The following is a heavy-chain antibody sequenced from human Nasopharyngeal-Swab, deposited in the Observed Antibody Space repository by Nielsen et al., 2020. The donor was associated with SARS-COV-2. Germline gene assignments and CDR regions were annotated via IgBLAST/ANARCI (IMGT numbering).Heavy chain of an antibody. J-gene: IGHJ6*03. V-gene: IGHV4-61*02. CDR3: ARASYDFWSGYYLADYMDV. D-gene: IGHD3-3*01. CDR2: IYTSGST. Sequence: WIRQPPGKGLEWIGRIYTSGSTNYNPPLKSRVTISVDTSKNQFSLKLSSVTAADTAVYYCARASYDFWSGYYLADYMDVWGKGTTVTVSS.